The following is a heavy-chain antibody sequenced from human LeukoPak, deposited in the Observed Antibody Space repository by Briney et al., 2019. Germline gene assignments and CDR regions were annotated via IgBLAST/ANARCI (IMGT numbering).Heavy chain of an antibody. CDR1: GYTFTGYY. J-gene: IGHJ4*02. CDR2: INPNSGGT. Sequence: ASVTVSCKASGYTFTGYYMHWVRQAPGQGLEWMGWINPNSGGTNYAQKFQGRVTITRDTAISTAYMELSRLRSDDTAVYYCARAPLRLWFPYWGQGTLVTVSS. D-gene: IGHD5-18*01. CDR3: ARAPLRLWFPY. V-gene: IGHV1-2*02.